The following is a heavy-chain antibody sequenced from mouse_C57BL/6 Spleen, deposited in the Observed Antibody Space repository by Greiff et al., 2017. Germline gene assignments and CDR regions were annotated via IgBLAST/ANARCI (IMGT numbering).Heavy chain of an antibody. CDR2: IHPNSGST. J-gene: IGHJ2*01. V-gene: IGHV1-64*01. D-gene: IGHD2-3*01. CDR1: GYTFTSYG. CDR3: ARDGYYVGY. Sequence: QVQLQQPGAELVKPGASVKLSCKASGYTFTSYGMHWVKQRPGQGLEWIGMIHPNSGSTNYNEKFKSKATLTVDKSSSTAYIQLSSLTSEDSAVYYCARDGYYVGYWGQGTTLTVSS.